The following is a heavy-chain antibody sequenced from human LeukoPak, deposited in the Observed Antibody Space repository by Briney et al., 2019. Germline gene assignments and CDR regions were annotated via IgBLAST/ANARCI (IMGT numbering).Heavy chain of an antibody. CDR3: ARGLEDYYDSSGPYHDAFDI. J-gene: IGHJ3*02. D-gene: IGHD3-22*01. V-gene: IGHV1-69*13. CDR2: IIPIFGTA. CDR1: GGTFSSYA. Sequence: SVKVSCKASGGTFSSYAISWVRQAPGQGLEWMGGIIPIFGTANYAQKFQGRVTITADESTSTAYMELSSLRSEDTAVYYCARGLEDYYDSSGPYHDAFDIWGQGTIVTVSS.